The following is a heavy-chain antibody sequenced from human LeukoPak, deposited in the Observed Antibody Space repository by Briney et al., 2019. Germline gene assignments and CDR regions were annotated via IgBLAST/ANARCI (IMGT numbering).Heavy chain of an antibody. Sequence: SVKVSCKASGGTFSSYAVSWVRQAPGQGLEWMGGIIPIFGTANYAQKFQGRVTITADESTSTAYMELSSLRSEDTAVYHCARARSAWTTVNHWGQGTLVTVSS. CDR2: IIPIFGTA. J-gene: IGHJ5*02. V-gene: IGHV1-69*13. D-gene: IGHD4-17*01. CDR1: GGTFSSYA. CDR3: ARARSAWTTVNH.